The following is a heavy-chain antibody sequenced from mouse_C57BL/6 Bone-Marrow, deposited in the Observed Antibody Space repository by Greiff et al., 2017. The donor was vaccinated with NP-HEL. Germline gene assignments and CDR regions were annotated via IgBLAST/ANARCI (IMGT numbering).Heavy chain of an antibody. V-gene: IGHV3-8*01. CDR3: ARYRGYGSSYYYAMDY. CDR2: ISYSGST. D-gene: IGHD1-1*01. Sequence: EVQLQESGPGLAKPSQTLSLTCSVTGYSITSDYWNWIRKFPGNKLEYMGYISYSGSTYYNPSLKSRISITRDTYKNQYYLQMNSVTTEDTATYYCARYRGYGSSYYYAMDYWGKGTSVTVSS. CDR1: GYSITSDY. J-gene: IGHJ4*01.